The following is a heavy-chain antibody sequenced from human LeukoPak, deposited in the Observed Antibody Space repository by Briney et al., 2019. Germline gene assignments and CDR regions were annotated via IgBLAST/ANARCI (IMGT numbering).Heavy chain of an antibody. CDR3: ARAKRGSYNAFDI. CDR2: ISSSNYI. V-gene: IGHV3-21*01. D-gene: IGHD1-26*01. CDR1: GFTFSSYS. Sequence: GGSLRLSCAASGFTFSSYSMNWLRRAPGKGLEWVSSISSSNYIYYADSVKGRFTISRDNAKNSLYLQMNSLRAEDTAVYYCARAKRGSYNAFDIWGQGTMVTVSS. J-gene: IGHJ3*02.